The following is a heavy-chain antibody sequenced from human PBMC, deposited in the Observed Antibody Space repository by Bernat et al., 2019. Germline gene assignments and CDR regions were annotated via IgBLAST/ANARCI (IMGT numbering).Heavy chain of an antibody. Sequence: QVQLQESGPGLVKPSETLSLTCTVSGGSISSYYWSWIRQPPGKGLEWIGYIYYSGSTSYNPSLKSRVTISVDTSKNQFSLKLSSVTAADTAVYYCARHDCSGGSCYRGRWFDPWGQGTLVTVSS. D-gene: IGHD2-15*01. CDR2: IYYSGST. CDR3: ARHDCSGGSCYRGRWFDP. CDR1: GGSISSYY. J-gene: IGHJ5*02. V-gene: IGHV4-59*08.